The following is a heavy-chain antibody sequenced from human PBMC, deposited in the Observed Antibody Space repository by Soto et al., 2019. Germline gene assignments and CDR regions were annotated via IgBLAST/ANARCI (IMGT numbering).Heavy chain of an antibody. CDR2: IYYTGKT. V-gene: IGHV4-30-4*01. J-gene: IGHJ5*02. CDR1: GDYIHVGGYY. Sequence: PSETLSLTCSVSGDYIHVGGYYWTWIRQRPGKGLEWMGYIYYTGKTYYNPSLESRLTMSVDRSKNQFSLRLPSVTAADTAVYFCARDLNSNANCIDPWGQGTLVTVSS. D-gene: IGHD5-18*01. CDR3: ARDLNSNANCIDP.